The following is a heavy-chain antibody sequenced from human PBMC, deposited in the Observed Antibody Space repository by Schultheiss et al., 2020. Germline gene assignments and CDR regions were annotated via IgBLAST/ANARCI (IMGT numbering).Heavy chain of an antibody. J-gene: IGHJ5*02. Sequence: SVKVSCKASGGTFSSYAISWVRQAPGQGLEWMGGIIPIFGTANYAQKFQGRVTITADESTSTAYMELSSLRSEDTAVYYCAAARRLGELLLGDPWGQGTLVTVSS. D-gene: IGHD1-26*01. V-gene: IGHV1-69*13. CDR3: AAARRLGELLLGDP. CDR1: GGTFSSYA. CDR2: IIPIFGTA.